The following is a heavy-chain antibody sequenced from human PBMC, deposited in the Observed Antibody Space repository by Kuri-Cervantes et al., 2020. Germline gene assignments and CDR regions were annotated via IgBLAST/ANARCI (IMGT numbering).Heavy chain of an antibody. V-gene: IGHV4-34*01. CDR1: GGSFSGYY. J-gene: IGHJ3*02. D-gene: IGHD2-2*01. CDR3: ARGGLGYCSSTSCYVATYRRSAFDI. CDR2: INHSGST. Sequence: SETLSLTCAVYGGSFSGYYWSWIRQPPGQGLEWIGEINHSGSTNYNPSLKSRVTISVDTSKNQFSLKLSSVTAADTAVYYCARGGLGYCSSTSCYVATYRRSAFDIWGQGTMVTVSS.